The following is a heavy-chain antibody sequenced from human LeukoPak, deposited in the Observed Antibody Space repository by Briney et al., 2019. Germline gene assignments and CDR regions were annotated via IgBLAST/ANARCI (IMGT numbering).Heavy chain of an antibody. Sequence: PSETLSLTCAVYGGSFSGYYWSWIGQPPGKGLEWIGEINHSGSTNYNPSLKSRVTISVDTSKNQFSLKLSSVTAADTAVYYCARDEVGVTTEFDYWGQGTVVTVSS. J-gene: IGHJ4*02. V-gene: IGHV4-34*01. CDR1: GGSFSGYY. D-gene: IGHD1-26*01. CDR2: INHSGST. CDR3: ARDEVGVTTEFDY.